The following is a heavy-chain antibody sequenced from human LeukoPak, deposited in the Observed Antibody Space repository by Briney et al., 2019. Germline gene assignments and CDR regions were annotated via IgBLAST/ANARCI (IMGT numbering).Heavy chain of an antibody. J-gene: IGHJ6*02. CDR1: GFTFRSHA. D-gene: IGHD2-21*02. CDR3: AREKVVVTAGYGMDV. CDR2: IYENGGTT. V-gene: IGHV3-23*01. Sequence: PGGSLRLSCVGSGFTFRSHAMSWVRQAPEKGLEFVSGIYENGGTTYYADSVKGRFSISRDNSKNTLYLQMNSLRAEDTAVYYCAREKVVVTAGYGMDVWGQGTTVTVSS.